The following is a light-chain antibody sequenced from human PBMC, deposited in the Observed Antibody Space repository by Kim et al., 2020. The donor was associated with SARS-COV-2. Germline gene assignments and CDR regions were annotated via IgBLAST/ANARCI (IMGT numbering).Light chain of an antibody. V-gene: IGKV1-5*03. CDR2: KMF. J-gene: IGKJ4*01. Sequence: DIQMTQSPSTLSASVGDRVTITCRASESITSWLAWYQQKPGRAPKLLIYKMFNLESGVPSRFSGSGSGTDFTLTISSLQPDDFATYYCQQYKSYPLTFGGGTKLEI. CDR1: ESITSW. CDR3: QQYKSYPLT.